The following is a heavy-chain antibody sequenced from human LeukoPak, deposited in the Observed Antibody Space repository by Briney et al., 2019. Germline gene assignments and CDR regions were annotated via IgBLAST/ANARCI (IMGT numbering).Heavy chain of an antibody. CDR1: GYTFTGYY. V-gene: IGHV1-2*06. D-gene: IGHD2-15*01. Sequence: GASVKVSCKASGYTFTGYYMHWVRQAPGQGLEWMGRINPNSGGTNYAQKFQGRVTMTRDTSISTAYMELSRLRSDDTAVYYCARGPGYCSGGSCYVFGVDPWGQGALVTVSS. CDR3: ARGPGYCSGGSCYVFGVDP. J-gene: IGHJ5*02. CDR2: INPNSGGT.